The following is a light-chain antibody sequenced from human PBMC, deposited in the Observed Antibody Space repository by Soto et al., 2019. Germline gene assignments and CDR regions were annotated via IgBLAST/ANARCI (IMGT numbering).Light chain of an antibody. Sequence: QSVLTQPASVSGSPGQSLTISCTGTSSDVGGYNYVSWYQQHPGKAPKLMIYDVSNRPSGVSNRFSGSKSGNTASLTISGLQAEDEADYYCSSYTSSSTYVFGTGTKATVL. CDR1: SSDVGGYNY. CDR3: SSYTSSSTYV. V-gene: IGLV2-14*01. CDR2: DVS. J-gene: IGLJ1*01.